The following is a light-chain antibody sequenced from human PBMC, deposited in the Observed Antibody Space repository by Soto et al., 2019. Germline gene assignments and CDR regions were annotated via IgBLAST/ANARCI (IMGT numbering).Light chain of an antibody. CDR2: GAS. J-gene: IGKJ1*01. CDR1: QSVSSN. Sequence: EIVMTQSPATLSVSPGERATLSCRASQSVSSNLAWYQQKPGQAPRLLMYGASTRATDISARFSGSGSGTEFTLTISSLQSEDFAVYYCQQYNNWLWTFGQGTKVEIK. V-gene: IGKV3-15*01. CDR3: QQYNNWLWT.